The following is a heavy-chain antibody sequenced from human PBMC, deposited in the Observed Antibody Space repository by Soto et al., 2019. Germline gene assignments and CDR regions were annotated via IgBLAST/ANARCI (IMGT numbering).Heavy chain of an antibody. V-gene: IGHV3-23*01. Sequence: EVQLLESGGGLVQPGGSLRLSCAASGFTFSSYAMSWVRQAPGKGLEWVSAISGSGGSTYYADPVKGRFTISRDNSKNTLYLQMNSLRAEDTAVYYCAKGFSGYDYVLTYWGQGTLVTVSS. CDR2: ISGSGGST. CDR1: GFTFSSYA. J-gene: IGHJ4*02. CDR3: AKGFSGYDYVLTY. D-gene: IGHD5-12*01.